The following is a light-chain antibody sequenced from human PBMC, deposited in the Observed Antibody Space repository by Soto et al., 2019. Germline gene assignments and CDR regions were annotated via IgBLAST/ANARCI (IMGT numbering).Light chain of an antibody. J-gene: IGKJ4*01. CDR1: QDINTY. Sequence: DIQLTQSPSSLSASVGDRVTITCQASQDINTYLNWFQHKPGKAPNLLIYDASTLQRGVPSRFSGSGSGTHFIFTISRLQAEDIATYYCQQYKNLPSFGGGTKVEVK. V-gene: IGKV1-33*01. CDR2: DAS. CDR3: QQYKNLPS.